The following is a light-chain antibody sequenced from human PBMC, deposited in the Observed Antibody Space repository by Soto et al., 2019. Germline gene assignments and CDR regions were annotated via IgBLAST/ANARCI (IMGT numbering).Light chain of an antibody. CDR2: EVT. CDR1: SSDVGGYNY. J-gene: IGLJ2*01. Sequence: QSALTQPASVSGSPGQSITISCTGTSSDVGGYNYVSWYQQYPGKAPKLMIYEVTNRPSGVSNRFSGSKSGNTASLTIAGLQAEDEADYYCHSYSSSSTVVFGGGTKVTVL. V-gene: IGLV2-14*01. CDR3: HSYSSSSTVV.